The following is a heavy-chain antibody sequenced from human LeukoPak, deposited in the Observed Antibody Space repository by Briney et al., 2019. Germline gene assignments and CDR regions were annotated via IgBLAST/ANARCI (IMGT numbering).Heavy chain of an antibody. CDR2: ISSSSSTI. D-gene: IGHD4-11*01. J-gene: IGHJ2*01. CDR1: EFTFSSYN. CDR3: ATTFRATTNFDL. V-gene: IGHV3-48*01. Sequence: GGSLRLSCAASEFTFSSYNMNWVRQAPGKGLEWVSYISSSSSTIYYADSVKGRFTISRDNAKNSLYLQMNSLRAEDTALYYRATTFRATTNFDLWGRGTLVTVSS.